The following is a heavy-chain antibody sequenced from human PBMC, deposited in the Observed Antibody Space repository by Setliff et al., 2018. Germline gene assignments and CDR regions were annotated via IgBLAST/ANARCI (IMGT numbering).Heavy chain of an antibody. J-gene: IGHJ4*02. D-gene: IGHD5-12*01. CDR3: ARQLSRRWLHTKRPGRYFDY. CDR2: MNPNSGNT. Sequence: ASVKVSCKASGYTFTSYDINWVRQATGQGLEWMGWMNPNSGNTGYAQKFQGRVTITTDESTSTAYMELSSLRSEDTAVYYCARQLSRRWLHTKRPGRYFDYWGQGTLVTV. CDR1: GYTFTSYD. V-gene: IGHV1-8*01.